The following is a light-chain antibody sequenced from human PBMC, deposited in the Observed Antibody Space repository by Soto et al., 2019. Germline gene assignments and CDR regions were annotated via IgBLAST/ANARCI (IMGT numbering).Light chain of an antibody. CDR1: SSDVGGYNY. CDR2: DVS. J-gene: IGLJ1*01. Sequence: QSVLTQPASVSGSPGQSITISCTGTSSDVGGYNYVYWYQHHPGKAPKLMIYDVSNRPSGVSNRFSGSKSGNTASLTISGVQAEDEADYYCSSYTSSSIPYVFGTGTKLTVL. V-gene: IGLV2-14*03. CDR3: SSYTSSSIPYV.